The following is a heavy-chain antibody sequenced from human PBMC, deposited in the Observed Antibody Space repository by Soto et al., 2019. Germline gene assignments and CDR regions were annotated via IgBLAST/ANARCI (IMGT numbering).Heavy chain of an antibody. CDR2: IYPGDSNI. CDR1: GYTFTSYW. CDR3: ARRSGRYFDY. D-gene: IGHD1-26*01. V-gene: IGHV5-51*01. Sequence: PGESLKISCKGSGYTFTSYWIAWVRQMPGKGLEWMGIIYPGDSNIRYSPSFRGQVTISADQSISTAYLQWSSLEASDTAMYYCARRSGRYFDYWAQGTLVTVS. J-gene: IGHJ4*02.